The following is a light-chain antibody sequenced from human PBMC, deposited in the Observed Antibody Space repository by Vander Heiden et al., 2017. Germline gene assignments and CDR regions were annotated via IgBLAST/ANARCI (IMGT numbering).Light chain of an antibody. CDR1: RSHPGAGYD. CDR3: QSYDSSLIYV. J-gene: IGLJ1*01. V-gene: IGLV1-40*01. CDR2: GNT. Sequence: QSVLTQPPYVSGAPGQRVTISCTGSRSHPGAGYDVPWYQQLPGKATKLLSQGNTNRPSGVPGRFSGSRSGTSASLAITGLQAEDEADYYCQSYDSSLIYVFGTGTKVTGL.